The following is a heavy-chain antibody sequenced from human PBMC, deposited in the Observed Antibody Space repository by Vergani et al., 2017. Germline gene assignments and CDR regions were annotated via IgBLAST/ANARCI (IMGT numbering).Heavy chain of an antibody. CDR1: GFTFSSYA. CDR2: ISYDGSNK. V-gene: IGHV3-30*04. D-gene: IGHD3-3*01. Sequence: QVQLVESGGGVVQPGRSLRLSCAASGFTFSSYAMHWVRQAPGKGLEWVAVISYDGSNKYYADSVKGRFTISRDNSKNTLYLQMNSLRAEDTAVYYCAKDGDDFWSGYHFDYWGQGTLVTVSS. J-gene: IGHJ4*02. CDR3: AKDGDDFWSGYHFDY.